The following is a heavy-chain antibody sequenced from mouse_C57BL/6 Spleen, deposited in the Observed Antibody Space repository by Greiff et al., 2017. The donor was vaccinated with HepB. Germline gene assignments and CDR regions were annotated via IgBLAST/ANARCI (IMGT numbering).Heavy chain of an antibody. CDR1: GYTFTSYG. D-gene: IGHD1-1*01. V-gene: IGHV1-81*01. CDR2: IYPRSGNT. Sequence: QVQLQQSGAELARPGASVKLSCKASGYTFTSYGISWVKQRTGQGLEWIGEIYPRSGNTYYNEKFKGKATLTADKSSSTAYMELRSLTSEDSAVYFCARAPLITTVPSLYAMDYWGQGTSVTVSS. J-gene: IGHJ4*01. CDR3: ARAPLITTVPSLYAMDY.